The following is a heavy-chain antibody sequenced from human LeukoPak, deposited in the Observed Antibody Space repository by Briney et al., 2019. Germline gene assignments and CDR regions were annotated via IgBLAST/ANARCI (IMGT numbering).Heavy chain of an antibody. V-gene: IGHV1-69*13. Sequence: GASVKVSCKASGGTFSSYAISWVRQAPGQGLEWMGGIIPIFGTANYAQKFQGRVTITADESTSTAYMELSSLRSEDTAVYYCARPAGASSSYYYYGMDVWGQGTTVTVSS. CDR3: ARPAGASSSYYYYGMDV. D-gene: IGHD6-6*01. J-gene: IGHJ6*02. CDR2: IIPIFGTA. CDR1: GGTFSSYA.